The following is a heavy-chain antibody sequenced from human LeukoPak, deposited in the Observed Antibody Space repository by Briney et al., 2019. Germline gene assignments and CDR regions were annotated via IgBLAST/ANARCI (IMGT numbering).Heavy chain of an antibody. CDR1: GGSIDNSHYY. J-gene: IGHJ4*02. Sequence: PSETLSLTCTVSGGSIDNSHYYAGCIRHHPGEGLEWSASIHYSGSTHYNPSLKSRVTISVDTSKNQFSLKLSSVTAADTAVYYCLRLASGLIDYWGQGTLVTVSS. D-gene: IGHD6-19*01. V-gene: IGHV4-39*01. CDR2: IHYSGST. CDR3: LRLASGLIDY.